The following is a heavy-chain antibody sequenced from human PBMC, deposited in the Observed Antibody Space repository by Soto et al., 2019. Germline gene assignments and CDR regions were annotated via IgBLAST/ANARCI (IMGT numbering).Heavy chain of an antibody. J-gene: IGHJ4*02. CDR2: IYYSGST. CDR1: GGSISSSSYY. D-gene: IGHD4-17*01. CDR3: ARHMTTVTTTIDY. Sequence: SETLSLTCTVSGGSISSSSYYWGWIRQPPGKGLEWIGSIYYSGSTYYNPSLKSRVTISVDTSKNQFSLKLSSVTAADTAVYYCARHMTTVTTTIDYWGQGTLVTVSS. V-gene: IGHV4-39*01.